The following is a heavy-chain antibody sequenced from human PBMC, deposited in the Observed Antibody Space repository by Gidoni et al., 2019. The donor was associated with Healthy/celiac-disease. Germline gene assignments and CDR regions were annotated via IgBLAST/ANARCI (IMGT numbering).Heavy chain of an antibody. D-gene: IGHD2-2*01. J-gene: IGHJ6*02. V-gene: IGHV1-69*01. CDR3: ARRNVVPAARDYYYYGMDV. CDR2: IIPIFGTA. CDR1: GGTISSYA. Sequence: QVQLVQSGAEVKKPGSSVKVSCKASGGTISSYAISWVRQAPGQGLEWMGGIIPIFGTANYAQKFQGRVTITADESTSTAYMELSSLRSEDTAVYYCARRNVVPAARDYYYYGMDVWGQGTTVTVSS.